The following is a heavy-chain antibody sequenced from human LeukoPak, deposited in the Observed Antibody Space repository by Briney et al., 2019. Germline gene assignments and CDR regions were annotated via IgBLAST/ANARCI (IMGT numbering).Heavy chain of an antibody. CDR1: GGTFSSYA. CDR2: IIPIFGTA. V-gene: IGHV1-69*13. Sequence: SVKVSCKASGGTFSSYAISWVRQAPGQGLEWMGGIIPIFGTANYAQKFQGRVTITADESTSTAYMELSSLRSEDTAVYYCARETPYGSGSYPFDYWGQGILVTVSS. D-gene: IGHD3-10*01. J-gene: IGHJ4*02. CDR3: ARETPYGSGSYPFDY.